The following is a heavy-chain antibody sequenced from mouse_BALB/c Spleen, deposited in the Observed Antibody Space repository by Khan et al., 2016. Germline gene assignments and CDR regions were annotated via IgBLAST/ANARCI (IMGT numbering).Heavy chain of an antibody. Sequence: EVQLQESGPGLVKPSQSLSLTCSVTGYSITSGYYWNWIRQFQGNKLEWMGYISYDGSNNYNPSLKNRISITRDTSKNQFFLKLNSVTTEDTATYYCARDNAFDYWGQGTTLTVSS. V-gene: IGHV3-6*02. J-gene: IGHJ2*01. CDR1: GYSITSGYY. CDR2: ISYDGSN. CDR3: ARDNAFDY.